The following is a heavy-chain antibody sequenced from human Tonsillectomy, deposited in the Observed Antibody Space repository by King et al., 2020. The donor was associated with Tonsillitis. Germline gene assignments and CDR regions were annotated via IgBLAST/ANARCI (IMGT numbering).Heavy chain of an antibody. V-gene: IGHV3-23*04. CDR3: AKGAPGIAVAGSGAFDY. CDR2: ISGSGGST. D-gene: IGHD6-19*01. J-gene: IGHJ4*02. Sequence: QLVQSGGDLVQPGGSLRLSCAASGFTFSSYAMSWVRQAPGKGLEWVSTISGSGGSTYYADSVKGRFTISRDNSKNTLYLQMNSLRAEDTAVYYCAKGAPGIAVAGSGAFDYWGQGTLLTVSS. CDR1: GFTFSSYA.